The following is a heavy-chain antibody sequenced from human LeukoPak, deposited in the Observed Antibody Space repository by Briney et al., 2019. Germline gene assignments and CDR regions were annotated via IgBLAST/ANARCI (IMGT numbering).Heavy chain of an antibody. CDR2: INPSGGST. CDR3: ARSSAYYNEADI. J-gene: IGHJ3*02. Sequence: ASVKVSCKPSGYTFTNYYLHWVRPAPGQGLEWMGIINPSGGSTTYAQKFQGRLTMTGDTSTSTVYMELSSVRSEDTAVYYCARSSAYYNEADIWGQGTMVTVSS. CDR1: GYTFTNYY. D-gene: IGHD3-10*01. V-gene: IGHV1-46*01.